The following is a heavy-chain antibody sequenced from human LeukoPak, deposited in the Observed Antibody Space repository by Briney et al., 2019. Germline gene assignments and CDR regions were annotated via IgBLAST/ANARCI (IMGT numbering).Heavy chain of an antibody. CDR1: GFTFNTYW. CDR2: IKQDGSEK. CDR3: ARDGYNWNDLDY. J-gene: IGHJ4*02. Sequence: GGSLTLSYAPSGFTFNTYWMTWLRQAPGKGLEWVANIKQDGSEKNYVDSVKGRFTISRDNAKNSLFLQMNSLRVEDTAVYYCARDGYNWNDLDYWGQGTLVTVSS. D-gene: IGHD1-1*01. V-gene: IGHV3-7*01.